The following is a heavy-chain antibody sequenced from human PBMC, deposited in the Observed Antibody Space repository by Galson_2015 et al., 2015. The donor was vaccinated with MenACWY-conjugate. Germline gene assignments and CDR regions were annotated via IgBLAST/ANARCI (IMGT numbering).Heavy chain of an antibody. D-gene: IGHD3-22*01. CDR2: ISSSSSHI. J-gene: IGHJ5*02. CDR1: GFTFSSYS. CDR3: GRFANYYDSSRYYLT. V-gene: IGHV3-21*01. Sequence: SLRLSCAASGFTFSSYSMSWVRQAPGRGLEWVSSISSSSSHIYYADSVKGRLTISRDNAKNSLYLQMNSLRAEDTAVYYCGRFANYYDSSRYYLTWGQGTLVTVSS.